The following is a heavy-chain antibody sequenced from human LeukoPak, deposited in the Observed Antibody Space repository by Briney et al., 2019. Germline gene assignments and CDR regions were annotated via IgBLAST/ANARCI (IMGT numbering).Heavy chain of an antibody. CDR3: AKYGSGTYYNGLY. V-gene: IGHV3-23*01. D-gene: IGHD3-10*01. CDR1: GFTLSNYA. CDR2: ISVSGDNT. Sequence: GGSLRLSCAASGFTLSNYAMTWVRQAPGKGLQWVSTISVSGDNTYYADSAKGRFTISRDTSKSTLYLQMNSLKDEDTAVYYCAKYGSGTYYNGLYWGQGTLVTVSS. J-gene: IGHJ4*02.